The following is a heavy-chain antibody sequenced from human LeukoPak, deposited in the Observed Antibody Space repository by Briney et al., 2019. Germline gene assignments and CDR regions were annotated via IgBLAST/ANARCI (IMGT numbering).Heavy chain of an antibody. CDR2: IKQDGSQK. CDR1: GFTFSSYW. V-gene: IGHV3-7*03. CDR3: ARLGLPDY. D-gene: IGHD2-21*01. Sequence: GGSLRLSCAASGFTFSSYWMSWVHQAPGKGLDWVANIKQDGSQKYYVDSVKGRFTISRDNAKNSLYLQMNSLRVEDTAAYYCARLGLPDYWGQGTLVTVSS. J-gene: IGHJ4*02.